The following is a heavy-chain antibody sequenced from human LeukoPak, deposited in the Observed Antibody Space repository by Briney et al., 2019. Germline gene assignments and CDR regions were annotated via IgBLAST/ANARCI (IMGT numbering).Heavy chain of an antibody. CDR2: INHRGIP. J-gene: IGHJ6*03. CDR3: ARGHPMAGRSVSRYYYYYYMDV. V-gene: IGHV4-34*01. D-gene: IGHD2-2*01. Sequence: PSETLSLTCAVYGESLSSNYWTWIRQPRGKGLEWIGEINHRGIPNYNPSLKSRLTISGDTSKNLFSLNLTSVTATDTAVYLCARGHPMAGRSVSRYYYYYYMDVWGNGTTVTVSS. CDR1: GESLSSNY.